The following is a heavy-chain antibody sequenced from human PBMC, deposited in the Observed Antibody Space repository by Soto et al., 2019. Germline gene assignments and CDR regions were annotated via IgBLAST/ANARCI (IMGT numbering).Heavy chain of an antibody. V-gene: IGHV3-30*18. D-gene: IGHD3-16*02. CDR1: GFTFSSYG. CDR2: ISYDGSNQ. CDR3: AKALGELSPESYDH. J-gene: IGHJ4*02. Sequence: QVQLVESGGGVVQPGRSLRLSCAASGFTFSSYGMHWVRQAPGKGLEWVAIISYDGSNQYYADSVKGRFTISRDNSXNTLDLQMNSLRTEDTAVYYCAKALGELSPESYDHWGQGVLVTVSS.